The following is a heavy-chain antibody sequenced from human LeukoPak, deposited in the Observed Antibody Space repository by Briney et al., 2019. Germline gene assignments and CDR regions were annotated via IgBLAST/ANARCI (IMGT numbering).Heavy chain of an antibody. CDR2: VYFRGGD. J-gene: IGHJ4*02. Sequence: SETLSLTCSVSDYISSYYWSWIRPRPGKGLEWIGSVYFRGGDTYNPSLKGGVTISDDTSKNRVSLNLNSVTAADTAIYYCARHSHGADRYRDSLDSWGQGILVTVSS. CDR3: ARHSHGADRYRDSLDS. D-gene: IGHD2-21*01. CDR1: DYISSYY. V-gene: IGHV4-59*08.